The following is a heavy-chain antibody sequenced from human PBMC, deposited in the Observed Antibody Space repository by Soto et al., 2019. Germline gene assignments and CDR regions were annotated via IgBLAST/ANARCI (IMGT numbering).Heavy chain of an antibody. V-gene: IGHV3-23*01. Sequence: GGPLNLSFTASGFTFSTYAMSWSRKRPGKGLEWVSAISGSGGSTYYADSVKGRFTISRDNSKNTLYLQMNSLRAEDTAVYYCAKDPRGIAAARAIWGQGTLVTVSS. D-gene: IGHD6-13*01. CDR1: GFTFSTYA. J-gene: IGHJ1*01. CDR3: AKDPRGIAAARAI. CDR2: ISGSGGST.